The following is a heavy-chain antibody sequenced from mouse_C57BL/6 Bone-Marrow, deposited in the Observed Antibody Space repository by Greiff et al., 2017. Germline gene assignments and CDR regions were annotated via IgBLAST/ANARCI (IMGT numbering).Heavy chain of an antibody. CDR3: ARERGSGYCAMDY. D-gene: IGHD3-2*02. J-gene: IGHJ4*01. CDR2: INPGSGGT. CDR1: GYAFTNYL. Sequence: QVQLQQSGAELVRPGTSVKVSCKASGYAFTNYLIEWVKQRPGQGLEWIGVINPGSGGTNYNEKFKGKATLTADKSSSTAYMQLSSLTSEDSAVYFCARERGSGYCAMDYWGQGTSVTVSS. V-gene: IGHV1-54*01.